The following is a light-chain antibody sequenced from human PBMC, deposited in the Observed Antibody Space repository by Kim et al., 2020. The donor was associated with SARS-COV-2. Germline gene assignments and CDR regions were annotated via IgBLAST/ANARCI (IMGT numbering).Light chain of an antibody. V-gene: IGKV3-15*01. Sequence: SPEETATPSCRARQSVSNNLSWYQHKPHQPPRLLFYGASTRATGVPARFSGSVSGTDFTLSASSLQSQDFAVYYCHQYNDFPPGDTLVQGPKLEI. CDR1: QSVSNN. CDR3: HQYNDFPPGDT. CDR2: GAS. J-gene: IGKJ2*01.